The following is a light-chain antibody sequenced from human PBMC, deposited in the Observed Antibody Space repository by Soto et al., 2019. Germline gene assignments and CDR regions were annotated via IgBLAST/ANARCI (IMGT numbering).Light chain of an antibody. CDR2: GAS. J-gene: IGKJ4*01. Sequence: DIQVIQSPSSLSASVGDRVTITCRASLRISNYLHWYQQKPGKAPKLLISGASTLQAGVPSRFIGSGSGTDFTLTISSLQPEDSATYFCQQSHSTPLTFGGGTKVDIK. CDR1: LRISNY. V-gene: IGKV1-39*01. CDR3: QQSHSTPLT.